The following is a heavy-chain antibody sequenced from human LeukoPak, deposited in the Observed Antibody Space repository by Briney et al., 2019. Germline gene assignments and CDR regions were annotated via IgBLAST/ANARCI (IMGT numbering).Heavy chain of an antibody. J-gene: IGHJ6*03. V-gene: IGHV3-7*01. CDR2: IKQDGSEK. Sequence: GGSLRLSCTTSGFFFSTYWMNWVRQAPGKGLEWVAAIKQDGSEKYYVDSVKGRFTISRDNAKNSLYLQMNSLRAEDTAVYYCARDHRGYSYGSEEYHYYYMDVWGKGTTVTVSS. CDR3: ARDHRGYSYGSEEYHYYYMDV. D-gene: IGHD5-18*01. CDR1: GFFFSTYW.